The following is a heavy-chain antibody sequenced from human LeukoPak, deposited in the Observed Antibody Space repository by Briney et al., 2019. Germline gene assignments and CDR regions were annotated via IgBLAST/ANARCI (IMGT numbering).Heavy chain of an antibody. CDR2: ISGSGSRT. D-gene: IGHD1-26*01. V-gene: IGHV3-23*01. J-gene: IGHJ3*02. Sequence: GGSLRLSCAASGFTYSSYGMTWVRQAPGKGLEWVSGISGSGSRTDYADSVKGRFTISRDNAKNTLYLQMNSLRAEDTAAYYCAKGSREWELLDAFDIWGQGTMVTVAS. CDR1: GFTYSSYG. CDR3: AKGSREWELLDAFDI.